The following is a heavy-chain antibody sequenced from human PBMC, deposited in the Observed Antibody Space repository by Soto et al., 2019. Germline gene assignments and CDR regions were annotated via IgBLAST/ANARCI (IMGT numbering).Heavy chain of an antibody. V-gene: IGHV2-5*02. D-gene: IGHD2-15*01. CDR1: GFSLSTSGVG. CDR2: IYWDDDK. CDR3: AHRLGRDCSGGSCYFPRRSYYYGMDV. Sequence: SGPTLVNPTQTLTLTCTFSGFSLSTSGVGVGWIRQPPGKALEWLAPIYWDDDKRYSPSLKSRLTITKDTSKNQVVLTMTNMDPVDTATYYCAHRLGRDCSGGSCYFPRRSYYYGMDVWGQGT. J-gene: IGHJ6*02.